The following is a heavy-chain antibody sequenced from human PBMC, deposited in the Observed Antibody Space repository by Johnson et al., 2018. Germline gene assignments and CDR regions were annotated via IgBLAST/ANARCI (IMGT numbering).Heavy chain of an antibody. Sequence: VQLVESGGGLVQPGGSLRLSCAASGFTFSSYWMHWVRQAPGKGLVWVSRINSDGSSTSYAASVKGRFTIPRDNAKNTLYLQMNSLRAEETAVDYCAGYYYDSSGYYYDDDAFDIWGQGTMVTVSS. CDR2: INSDGSST. D-gene: IGHD3-22*01. V-gene: IGHV3-74*02. CDR3: AGYYYDSSGYYYDDDAFDI. J-gene: IGHJ3*02. CDR1: GFTFSSYW.